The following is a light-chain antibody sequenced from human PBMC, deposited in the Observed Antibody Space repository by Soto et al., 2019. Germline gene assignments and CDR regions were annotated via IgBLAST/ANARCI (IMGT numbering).Light chain of an antibody. CDR2: DAS. J-gene: IGKJ1*01. Sequence: DIQMTQSPSFLCASVGDKVTITCRATESVSKWLAWYQEKPGNPPRPLIYDASTLESGVPSRFSGSGSGTEFTLTISSLQADDFAIYYCQQYNSYSWTFGQGTKVDIK. CDR1: ESVSKW. CDR3: QQYNSYSWT. V-gene: IGKV1-5*01.